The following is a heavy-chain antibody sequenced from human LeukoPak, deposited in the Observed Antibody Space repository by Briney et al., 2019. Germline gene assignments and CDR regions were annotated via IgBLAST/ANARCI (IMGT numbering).Heavy chain of an antibody. J-gene: IGHJ6*02. CDR1: GFTFSSYW. Sequence: GGSLRLSCAASGFTFSSYWMTWVRQAPGKGLEWVANIKQDGSEKYYADSVKGRFTISRDNSKNTLYLQMNSLRAEDTAVYYCAKEGGIWSARDYYYYGMDVWGQGTTVTVSS. D-gene: IGHD2-21*01. CDR2: IKQDGSEK. CDR3: AKEGGIWSARDYYYYGMDV. V-gene: IGHV3-7*01.